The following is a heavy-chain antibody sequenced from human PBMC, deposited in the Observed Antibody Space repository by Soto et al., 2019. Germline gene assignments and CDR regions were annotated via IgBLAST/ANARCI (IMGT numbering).Heavy chain of an antibody. D-gene: IGHD1-1*01. CDR1: GGSFSGDS. Sequence: SETLPLTCAVYGGSFSGDSWSWIRQPPGKGLEWIGEINHSGSTNSNPSLKSRVTISVDTSKNQFSLKLSSVTAADTAVYYCASPQHVNYFDYWGQGTLVTVSS. J-gene: IGHJ4*02. CDR3: ASPQHVNYFDY. CDR2: INHSGST. V-gene: IGHV4-34*01.